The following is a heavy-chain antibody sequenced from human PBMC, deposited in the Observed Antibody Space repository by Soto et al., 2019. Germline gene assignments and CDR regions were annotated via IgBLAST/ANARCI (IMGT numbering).Heavy chain of an antibody. D-gene: IGHD2-2*01. CDR3: ARAVRYCSSTSCLRGQHFDY. V-gene: IGHV1-18*01. J-gene: IGHJ4*02. CDR2: ISAYNGNT. Sequence: ASVKVSCKASGYTFTSYGISWVRQAPGQGLEWMGWISAYNGNTNYAQKLQGRVTMTTDTSTSTAYMELRSLRSDDTAVYYCARAVRYCSSTSCLRGQHFDYWGQGTLVIVSS. CDR1: GYTFTSYG.